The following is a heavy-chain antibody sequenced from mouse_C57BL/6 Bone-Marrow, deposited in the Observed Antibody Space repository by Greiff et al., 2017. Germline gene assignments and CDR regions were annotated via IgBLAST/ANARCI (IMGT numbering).Heavy chain of an antibody. J-gene: IGHJ1*03. CDR2: INSDGGST. CDR1: EYEFPSHD. CDR3: AGHSVVAPPYWYFDV. Sequence: DVKLVESGGGLVQPGESLKLSCESNEYEFPSHDMSWVRKTPEKRLELVAAINSDGGSTYYPDTMERRFIISRDNTKKTLYLQMSSLRSEDTALYYCAGHSVVAPPYWYFDVWGTGTTVTVSS. D-gene: IGHD1-1*01. V-gene: IGHV5-2*01.